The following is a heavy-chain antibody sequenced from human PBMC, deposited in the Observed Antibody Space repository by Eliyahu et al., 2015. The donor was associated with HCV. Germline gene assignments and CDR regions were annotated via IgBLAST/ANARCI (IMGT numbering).Heavy chain of an antibody. D-gene: IGHD4-17*01. CDR2: IDWDDDK. CDR1: GFSLSTSGMC. V-gene: IGHV2-70*15. CDR3: ARTPSGHYGDYYFDY. Sequence: QVTLRESGPALVKPTQTLTLTCTFSGFSLSTSGMCVSWIRQPPGKALEWLARIDWDDDKYYSTSLKTRLTISKDTSKNQVVLTMTNMDPVDTATYYCARTPSGHYGDYYFDYWGQGTLVTVSS. J-gene: IGHJ4*02.